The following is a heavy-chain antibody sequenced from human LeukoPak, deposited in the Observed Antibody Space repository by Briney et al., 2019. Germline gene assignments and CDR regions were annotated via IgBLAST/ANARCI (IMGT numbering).Heavy chain of an antibody. CDR3: AKGGGGRLIYYYYMDV. V-gene: IGHV3-9*03. CDR2: ISWNSDSI. J-gene: IGHJ6*03. Sequence: GGSLRLSCAASGFIFDDYAMHWVRQAPGKGLEWVSGISWNSDSIYYANSVKGRFTISRDNAKNSLYLQMNSLRTEDMALYYCAKGGGGRLIYYYYMDVWGKGTTVTVSS. D-gene: IGHD3-16*01. CDR1: GFIFDDYA.